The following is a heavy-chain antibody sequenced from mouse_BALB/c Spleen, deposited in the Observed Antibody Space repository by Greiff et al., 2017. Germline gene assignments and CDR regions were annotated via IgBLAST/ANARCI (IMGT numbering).Heavy chain of an antibody. Sequence: EVMLVESGGGLVQPGGSRKLSCAASGFTFSSFGMHWVRQAPEKGLEWVAYISSGSSTIYYADTVKGRFTISRDNPKNTLFLQMTSLRSEDTAMYYCARDYYGLDYWGQGTTLTVSS. J-gene: IGHJ2*01. D-gene: IGHD1-2*01. CDR2: ISSGSSTI. CDR1: GFTFSSFG. V-gene: IGHV5-17*02. CDR3: ARDYYGLDY.